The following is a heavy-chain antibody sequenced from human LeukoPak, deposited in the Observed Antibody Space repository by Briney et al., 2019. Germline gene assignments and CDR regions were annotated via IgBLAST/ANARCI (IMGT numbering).Heavy chain of an antibody. CDR2: IKQDGSEK. CDR3: ARRYCSGGSCYPQYYYYMDV. Sequence: GGSLRLSCAASGLTFSIHWMNWVRQAPGKGLEWVANIKQDGSEKYYVDSVKGRFTISRDNAKNSLYLQMNSLRAEDTAVYYCARRYCSGGSCYPQYYYYMDVWGKGTTVTISS. V-gene: IGHV3-7*01. J-gene: IGHJ6*03. CDR1: GLTFSIHW. D-gene: IGHD2-15*01.